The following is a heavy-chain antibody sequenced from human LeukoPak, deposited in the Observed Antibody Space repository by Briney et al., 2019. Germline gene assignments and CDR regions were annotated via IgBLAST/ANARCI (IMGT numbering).Heavy chain of an antibody. Sequence: SGPTLVKPTQTLTLTCTFSGFSLSPSRVGVGWIRQPPGKALEWLALIYWNDDKRYSPSLKSRLTITKDTSKNQVVLTMTNMDPVDTATYYCAHSQYYDFWSGYPPFDYWGQGTLVTVSS. V-gene: IGHV2-5*01. CDR1: GFSLSPSRVG. J-gene: IGHJ4*02. CDR3: AHSQYYDFWSGYPPFDY. D-gene: IGHD3-3*01. CDR2: IYWNDDK.